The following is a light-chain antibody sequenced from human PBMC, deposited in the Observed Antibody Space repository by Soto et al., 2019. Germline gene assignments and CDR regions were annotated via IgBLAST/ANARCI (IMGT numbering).Light chain of an antibody. V-gene: IGKV3-20*01. CDR3: QQYGSSPWT. CDR1: QSVSSSY. Sequence: EIVLTQSPGTLSLSPGERATLSCRASQSVSSSYLAWYQQKPGQAPRFLIYGTSSRATGVPDRFSASGSGTDFTLTISRLEPEDFAVYYCQQYGSSPWTFGQGTKVDIK. CDR2: GTS. J-gene: IGKJ1*01.